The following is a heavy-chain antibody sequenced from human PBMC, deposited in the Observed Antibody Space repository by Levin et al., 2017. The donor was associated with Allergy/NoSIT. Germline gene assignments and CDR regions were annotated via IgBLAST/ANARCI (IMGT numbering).Heavy chain of an antibody. CDR2: VRRQTDNYAT. V-gene: IGHV3-73*01. CDR3: TRQPISTYSPLDY. D-gene: IGHD1-26*01. CDR1: GFTFSDSI. Sequence: PGGSLRLSCAASGFTFSDSIIHWVRQASGKGLEWIGRVRRQTDNYATTYAASVTGRFTVSRDDSKNTAYLQMNSLKTEDTAVYYCTRQPISTYSPLDYWGQGTLVTVSS. J-gene: IGHJ4*02.